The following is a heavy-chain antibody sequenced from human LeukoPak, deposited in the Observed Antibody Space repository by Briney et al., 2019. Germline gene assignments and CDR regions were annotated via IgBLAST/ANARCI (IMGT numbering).Heavy chain of an antibody. D-gene: IGHD4/OR15-4a*01. J-gene: IGHJ4*02. CDR1: GFIFSDHY. CDR2: FRNKANSYTT. CDR3: ARVGLTTYDLDY. Sequence: GGSLGLSCAASGFIFSDHYMDWVRQAPGKGLEWVGRFRNKANSYTTEYAASVKGRFTMSRDDSKNSLYLQMNSLKTGDTAVYYCARVGLTTYDLDYWGQGTLVTVSS. V-gene: IGHV3-72*01.